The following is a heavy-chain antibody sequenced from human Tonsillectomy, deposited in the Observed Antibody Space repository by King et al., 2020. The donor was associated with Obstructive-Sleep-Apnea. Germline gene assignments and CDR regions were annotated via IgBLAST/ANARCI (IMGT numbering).Heavy chain of an antibody. V-gene: IGHV4-34*01. D-gene: IGHD3-10*01. CDR3: ASEILWFGELFSRRGGMDV. CDR2: INHSGST. CDR1: GGSFTGYY. Sequence: VQLQQWGAGLLKPSETLSLTCAVYGGSFTGYYWSWIRQPPGKGLEWIGEINHSGSTNYNPSLKSRVTISMDTSKNQFSLKLTSLTAADTAVYYCASEILWFGELFSRRGGMDVWGQGTTVTVSS. J-gene: IGHJ6*02.